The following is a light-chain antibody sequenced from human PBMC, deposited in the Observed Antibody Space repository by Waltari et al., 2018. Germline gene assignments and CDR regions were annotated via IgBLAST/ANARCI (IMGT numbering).Light chain of an antibody. CDR1: QNIRSN. CDR2: GAS. CDR3: QQYNNWPPIT. V-gene: IGKV3-15*01. Sequence: EVVMTQSPAMVSVSPGERATLSCRASQNIRSNLAWYQQKPGQAPRLLIYGASTRATDIPARFSGSWSGTEFTLTITSLQSEDFAVYYCQQYNNWPPITFGQGTRLEIK. J-gene: IGKJ5*01.